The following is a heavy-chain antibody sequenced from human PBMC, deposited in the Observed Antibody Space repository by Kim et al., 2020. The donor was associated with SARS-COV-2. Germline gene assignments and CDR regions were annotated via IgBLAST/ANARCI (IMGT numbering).Heavy chain of an antibody. CDR1: GFTFGYYA. CDR2: IRSKAYGGTT. CDR3: TSTGANYDSSGYYSAFDI. V-gene: IGHV3-49*03. J-gene: IGHJ3*02. Sequence: GGSLRLSCTASGFTFGYYAMSWFRQAPGKGLEWVGFIRSKAYGGTTEYAASVKGRFTISRDDSKSIAYLQMNSLKTEDTAVYYCTSTGANYDSSGYYSAFDIWGQGTMVTVSS. D-gene: IGHD3-22*01.